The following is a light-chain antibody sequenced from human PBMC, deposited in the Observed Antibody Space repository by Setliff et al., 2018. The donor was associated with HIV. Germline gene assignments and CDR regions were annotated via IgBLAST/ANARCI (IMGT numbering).Light chain of an antibody. CDR3: SSYTSSNTYV. CDR2: EVT. J-gene: IGLJ2*01. CDR1: SSDIGGFNF. Sequence: QSVLTQPASVSGSPGQSITISCTGTSSDIGGFNFVSWYQHHPGKAPKLIIYEVTNRPSGMSTRFSGSKSGNTASLTISGLQAEDEADYYCSSYTSSNTYVFGGGTKVTV. V-gene: IGLV2-14*01.